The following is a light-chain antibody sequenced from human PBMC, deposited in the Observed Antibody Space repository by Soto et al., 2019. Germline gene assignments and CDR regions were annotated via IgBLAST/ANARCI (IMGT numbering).Light chain of an antibody. CDR3: LLSYSEVRPVV. CDR2: DTS. Sequence: QAVVTQEPSLTVSPGGTVTLTCDSSTGAVTSGHWPDWFQQKPGQAPRTLIYDTSKRHSWTPDRFSGSLLGGKAALTLSGAQPEDEADYYCLLSYSEVRPVVFGGGTKVTVL. J-gene: IGLJ2*01. CDR1: TGAVTSGHW. V-gene: IGLV7-46*01.